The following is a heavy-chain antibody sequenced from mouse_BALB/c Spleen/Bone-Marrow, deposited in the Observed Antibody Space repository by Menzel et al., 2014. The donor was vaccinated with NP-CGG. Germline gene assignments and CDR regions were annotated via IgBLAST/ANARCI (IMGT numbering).Heavy chain of an antibody. J-gene: IGHJ4*01. V-gene: IGHV2-2*02. Sequence: QAQLKESGPGLVPPSQSLSITCTVSGFSLTSYGVHWVRQSPGNGLEWLGVIWSGGSTDYNAAFISRLSISKDNSKSQVFFKMNRLQDKDTAIYYCASTTALYYYAMDYWGQGTSGTVTS. CDR3: ASTTALYYYAMDY. CDR1: GFSLTSYG. D-gene: IGHD1-2*01. CDR2: IWSGGST.